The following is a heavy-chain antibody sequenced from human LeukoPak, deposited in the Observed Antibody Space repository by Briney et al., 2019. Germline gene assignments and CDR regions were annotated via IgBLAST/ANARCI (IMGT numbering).Heavy chain of an antibody. J-gene: IGHJ6*03. CDR3: ASSHLGYCSSTSCYRGLGYYYYMDV. D-gene: IGHD2-2*01. Sequence: GGSLRPSCAASGFTFSSYSMNWVRQAPGKGLEWVSSISSSSSYIYYADSVKGRFTISRDNAKNSLYLQMNSLRAEDTAVYYCASSHLGYCSSTSCYRGLGYYYYMDVWGKGTTVTVSS. CDR1: GFTFSSYS. V-gene: IGHV3-21*01. CDR2: ISSSSSYI.